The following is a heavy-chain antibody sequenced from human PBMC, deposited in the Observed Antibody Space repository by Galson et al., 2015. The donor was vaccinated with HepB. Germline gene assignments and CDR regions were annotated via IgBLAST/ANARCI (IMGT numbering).Heavy chain of an antibody. D-gene: IGHD6-19*01. CDR1: GYAFTSYG. CDR3: ARDVKWLVGGRNWFDP. Sequence: SVKVSCKASGYAFTSYGISWVRQAPGQGLEWMGWISAYNGNTNYAQKLQGRVTMTTDTSTSTAYMELRSLRSDDTAVYYCARDVKWLVGGRNWFDPWGQGTLVTVSS. CDR2: ISAYNGNT. J-gene: IGHJ5*02. V-gene: IGHV1-18*04.